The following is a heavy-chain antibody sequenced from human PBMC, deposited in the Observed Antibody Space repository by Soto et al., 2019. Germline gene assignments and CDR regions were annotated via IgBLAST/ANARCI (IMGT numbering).Heavy chain of an antibody. CDR3: ARDAVPSYFDD. V-gene: IGHV3-30*01. Sequence: QVQLVESGGGVVQPGRSLRLSCAASGFTFSSYAMHWVRQAPGKGLEWVAFISLDGSNKYYADSVKGRFTISRDNSKNTLYPQMNSLRAEDAAVDYCARDAVPSYFDDWGQGTLVTVSS. CDR2: ISLDGSNK. CDR1: GFTFSSYA. J-gene: IGHJ4*02.